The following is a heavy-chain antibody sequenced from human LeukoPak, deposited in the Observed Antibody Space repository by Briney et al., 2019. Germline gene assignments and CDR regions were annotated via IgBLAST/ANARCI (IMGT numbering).Heavy chain of an antibody. D-gene: IGHD3-10*01. CDR3: TKEGLGSGSSFSGWFDL. J-gene: IGHJ5*02. V-gene: IGHV3-48*02. CDR2: ISSDSRTI. Sequence: GGSLRLSCAVSGFSFSSNGLHWIRQAPAKGLEWLSYISSDSRTIYYADSVKGRFTISRENFKNALYLQMNSLRDEDTAVYYCTKEGLGSGSSFSGWFDLWGQGTLVTVSS. CDR1: GFSFSSNG.